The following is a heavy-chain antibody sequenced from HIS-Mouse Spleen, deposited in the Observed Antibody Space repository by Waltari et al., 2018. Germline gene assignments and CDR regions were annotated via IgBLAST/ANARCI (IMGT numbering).Heavy chain of an antibody. J-gene: IGHJ6*02. V-gene: IGHV3-23*01. CDR3: AKDSDQLLYYYYYGMDG. D-gene: IGHD2-2*01. CDR2: ISGSGGST. CDR1: GFTFSSYA. Sequence: EVQLLESGGGLVQPGGSLRLSCAASGFTFSSYAMSWVRQAPGKGLEWVSAISGSGGSTYYADSVKGRFTISRDKSKNPLYLQMNSLRAEETAVYYCAKDSDQLLYYYYYGMDGWGQGTTVTVSS.